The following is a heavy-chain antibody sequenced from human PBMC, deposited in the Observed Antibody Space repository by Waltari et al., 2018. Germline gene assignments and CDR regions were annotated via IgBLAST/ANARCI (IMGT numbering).Heavy chain of an antibody. CDR3: AKSPYDFWSGLDY. V-gene: IGHV3-9*01. J-gene: IGHJ4*02. CDR1: GFTFVDYA. D-gene: IGHD3-3*01. Sequence: EVQLVESGGGWVQPGRSLRLSCAAFGFTFVDYAMHWVRQAPGKGLAWVSGISWNSGSIGYADSVKGRFTISRDNAKNSLYLQMNSLRAEDTALYYCAKSPYDFWSGLDYWGQGTLVTVSS. CDR2: ISWNSGSI.